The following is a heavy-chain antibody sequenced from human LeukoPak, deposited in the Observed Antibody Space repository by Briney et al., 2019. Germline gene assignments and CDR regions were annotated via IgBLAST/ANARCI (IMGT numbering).Heavy chain of an antibody. J-gene: IGHJ6*03. CDR3: ARGSDDSSGYYLYYYYYYYMDV. CDR1: GYTFTGYY. D-gene: IGHD3-22*01. CDR2: INPNSGGT. V-gene: IGHV1-2*02. Sequence: ASVKVSCKASGYTFTGYYMHWVRQAPGHGLEWMGWINPNSGGTNYAQKFQGRVTLTRDTSISTAYMELSRMRSDDTAVYYCARGSDDSSGYYLYYYYYYYMDVWGKGTTVTVSS.